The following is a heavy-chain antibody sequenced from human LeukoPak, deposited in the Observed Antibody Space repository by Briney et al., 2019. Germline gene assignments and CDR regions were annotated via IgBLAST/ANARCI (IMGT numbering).Heavy chain of an antibody. V-gene: IGHV4-39*01. J-gene: IGHJ4*02. Sequence: ASETLSLTCTVSGGPISSSSYYWGWIRQPPGKGLEWIGSMYYSGSTYYNPSLKSRVTMSVDTSKNHFSLKLSSGTAADTAVYYCARHSGSYYADFDYWGQGTLVTVSS. CDR1: GGPISSSSYY. CDR2: MYYSGST. D-gene: IGHD1-26*01. CDR3: ARHSGSYYADFDY.